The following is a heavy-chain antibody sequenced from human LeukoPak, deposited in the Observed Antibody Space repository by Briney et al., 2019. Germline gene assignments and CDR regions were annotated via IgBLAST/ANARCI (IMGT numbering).Heavy chain of an antibody. CDR3: AKYQRQWLPKGGFDY. CDR1: GFXFSSYG. V-gene: IGHV3-30*18. Sequence: GGSLRLSCVASGFXFSSYGIHWVRQAPGKGLEWVAVISYDGNNKYYADSVKGRFTISRDNSKNTLYLQMDNLRAEDTAVYYCAKYQRQWLPKGGFDYWGQGALVTVSS. D-gene: IGHD6-19*01. CDR2: ISYDGNNK. J-gene: IGHJ4*02.